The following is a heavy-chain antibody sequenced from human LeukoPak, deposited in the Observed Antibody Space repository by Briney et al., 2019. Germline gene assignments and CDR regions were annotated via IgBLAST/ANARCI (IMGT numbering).Heavy chain of an antibody. D-gene: IGHD6-19*01. CDR3: AKNGYSSGWYPEN. CDR2: VTGTGGST. J-gene: IGHJ4*02. CDR1: RFTLSNYG. Sequence: GSLRLSCADPRFTLSNYGISCVRDAPGEGLGWVSPVTGTGGSTYYADSVKGRFTISRDNSKNTLYLQMNRLRGEDTAIYYCAKNGYSSGWYPENWGQGTLVTVSS. V-gene: IGHV3-23*01.